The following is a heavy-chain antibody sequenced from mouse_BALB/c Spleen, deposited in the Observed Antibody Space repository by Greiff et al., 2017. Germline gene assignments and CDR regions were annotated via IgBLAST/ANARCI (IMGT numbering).Heavy chain of an antibody. D-gene: IGHD2-4*01. J-gene: IGHJ4*01. Sequence: LVESGGGLVQPGGSRKLSCAASGFTFSSFGMHWVRQAPEKGLEWVAYISSGSSTIYYADTVKGRFTISRDNPKNTLFLQMTSLRSEDTAMYYCARGRSTMITYSYYYAMDYWGQGTSVTVSS. CDR2: ISSGSSTI. CDR1: GFTFSSFG. CDR3: ARGRSTMITYSYYYAMDY. V-gene: IGHV5-17*02.